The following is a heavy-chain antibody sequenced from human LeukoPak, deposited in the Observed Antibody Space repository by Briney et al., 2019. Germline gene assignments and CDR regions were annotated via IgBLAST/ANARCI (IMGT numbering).Heavy chain of an antibody. CDR2: MSYDGTNK. V-gene: IGHV3-30*18. J-gene: IGHJ4*02. Sequence: PGRTLRLSCAASGFTFSSHGMHWVRQAPGQGLEWVALMSYDGTNKVYADSVKGRFTISRDNSKNTLYLEMNNLRAEDTAVYYCAKRGYCSGGRCYSFHFDYWGQGTLVTVSS. CDR3: AKRGYCSGGRCYSFHFDY. CDR1: GFTFSSHG. D-gene: IGHD2-15*01.